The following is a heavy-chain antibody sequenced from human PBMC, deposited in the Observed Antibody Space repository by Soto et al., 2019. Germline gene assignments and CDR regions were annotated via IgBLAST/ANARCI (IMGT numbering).Heavy chain of an antibody. D-gene: IGHD3-22*01. CDR2: ISYDGSNK. V-gene: IGHV3-30*18. CDR1: GFTFSSYG. Sequence: GGALRLSWAASGFTFSSYGMHWVRQAPGKGLEWVAVISYDGSNKYYADSVKGRFTISRDNSKNTLYLQMNSLRAEDTAVYYCAKASIGKYCDRSGYFDYWGQGTLVTVSS. CDR3: AKASIGKYCDRSGYFDY. J-gene: IGHJ4*02.